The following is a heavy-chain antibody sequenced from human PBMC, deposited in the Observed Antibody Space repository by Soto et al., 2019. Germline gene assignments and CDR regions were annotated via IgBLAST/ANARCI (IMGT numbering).Heavy chain of an antibody. J-gene: IGHJ4*02. CDR1: GYTFTSYG. CDR3: ARVPPRDIVVVVAATQLDY. CDR2: ISAYNGNT. V-gene: IGHV1-18*01. D-gene: IGHD2-15*01. Sequence: ASVTVSCQASGYTFTSYGISWVRQAPGQGLEWMGWISAYNGNTNYAQKLQGRVTMTTDTSTSTAYMELRSLRSDDAAVYYCARVPPRDIVVVVAATQLDYWGQGTLVTVSS.